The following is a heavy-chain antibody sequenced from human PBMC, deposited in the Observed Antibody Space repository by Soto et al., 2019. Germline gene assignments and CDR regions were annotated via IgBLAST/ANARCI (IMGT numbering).Heavy chain of an antibody. Sequence: QAQLVESGGGVVQPGTSLRLSCAASGFTISTHGMHWVRQAPGKGLEWLANIWYDGSNKFYAESVKGRFSISKDNSKNTLNLQMSSLRAEDTAVYYCAAATTWNFHFPYWGQGTQVTVFS. V-gene: IGHV3-33*03. CDR2: IWYDGSNK. D-gene: IGHD1-7*01. CDR1: GFTISTHG. CDR3: AAATTWNFHFPY. J-gene: IGHJ4*02.